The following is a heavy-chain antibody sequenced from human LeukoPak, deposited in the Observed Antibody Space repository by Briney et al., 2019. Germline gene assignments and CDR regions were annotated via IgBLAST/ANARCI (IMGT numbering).Heavy chain of an antibody. Sequence: SETLSLTCTVSGGSISSYYWSWIRQPPGKGLEWIGYIYYSGSTNYNPSLKSRVTISVDTSKNQFSLKLSSVTAADTAVYYCAREGRKYSYCPTPPPRFDYWGQGTLVTVSS. CDR1: GGSISSYY. CDR2: IYYSGST. D-gene: IGHD5-18*01. J-gene: IGHJ4*02. V-gene: IGHV4-59*12. CDR3: AREGRKYSYCPTPPPRFDY.